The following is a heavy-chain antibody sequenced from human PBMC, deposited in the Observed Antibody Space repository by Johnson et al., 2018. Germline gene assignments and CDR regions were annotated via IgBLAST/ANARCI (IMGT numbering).Heavy chain of an antibody. D-gene: IGHD3-16*01. CDR3: ARDRFIRLGYYYYYMDV. J-gene: IGHJ6*03. CDR1: GFTFSSYV. Sequence: QVQLVESGGGVVQPGRSLRLSCAASGFTFSSYVMYWVRQAPGKGLEWEAVISYDGSNKYYADSVKGRFTISRDNSKNTLYVQMNSLRAEDTAVYYCARDRFIRLGYYYYYMDVWGKGTTVTVSS. V-gene: IGHV3-30-3*01. CDR2: ISYDGSNK.